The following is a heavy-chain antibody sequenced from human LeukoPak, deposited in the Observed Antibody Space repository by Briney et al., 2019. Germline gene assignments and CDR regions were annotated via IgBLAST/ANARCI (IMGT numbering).Heavy chain of an antibody. J-gene: IGHJ4*02. CDR1: GFTFSNYW. CDR3: ARGQFRLSDYDSSGFDY. V-gene: IGHV3-74*01. CDR2: INSDGINT. Sequence: GGSLRLSCAASGFTFSNYWMHWVRQAPGKGLVWVSRINSDGINTSYADSVKGRFTISRDNAKNTLNLQMNSLRAEDTAVYYCARGQFRLSDYDSSGFDYWGQGTLVTVSS. D-gene: IGHD3-22*01.